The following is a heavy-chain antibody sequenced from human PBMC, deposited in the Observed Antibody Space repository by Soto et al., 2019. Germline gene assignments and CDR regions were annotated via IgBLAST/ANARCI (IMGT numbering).Heavy chain of an antibody. D-gene: IGHD1-26*01. CDR3: AKEDPSGRYSIEY. CDR2: ISYYGTNE. V-gene: IGHV3-30*18. J-gene: IGHJ4*02. CDR1: VFTFSGYG. Sequence: GGSLRLSCEASVFTFSGYGMHWVRQAPGKGLEWVAVISYYGTNEYYEDSVKGRFTISRDNSKNTLYLQMNSLRIEDTAVYFCAKEDPSGRYSIEYWGQGSKVTVSS.